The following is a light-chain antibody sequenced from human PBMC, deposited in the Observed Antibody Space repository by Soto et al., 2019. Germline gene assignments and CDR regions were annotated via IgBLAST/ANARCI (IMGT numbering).Light chain of an antibody. V-gene: IGLV2-14*01. CDR1: SSVVGGYNY. CDR3: SSYTSSSTLV. J-gene: IGLJ1*01. Sequence: QSVLTQPASVSGSPGQSITISCTGTSSVVGGYNYVSWYQQHPGKAPKLMIYDVSNRPSGVSNLFSGSKSGNTASLTISGLQAEDEADYYCSSYTSSSTLVFETGTKVTVL. CDR2: DVS.